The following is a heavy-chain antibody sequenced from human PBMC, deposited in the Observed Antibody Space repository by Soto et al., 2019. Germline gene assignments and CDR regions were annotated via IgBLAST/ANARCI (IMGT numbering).Heavy chain of an antibody. CDR1: GYSFSLYG. D-gene: IGHD2-21*01. CDR3: ARMIASSLDY. J-gene: IGHJ4*02. V-gene: IGHV1-18*04. CDR2: ISTYNSNT. Sequence: QVQLVQSGAEMKKPGASVKVSCKASGYSFSLYGISWVRQAPGQGLEWMGWISTYNSNTKYAQKFQDRVTFTTDTSTSKAYMEVTSLGSDDTAVYYCARMIASSLDYWGQGTLVTVSS.